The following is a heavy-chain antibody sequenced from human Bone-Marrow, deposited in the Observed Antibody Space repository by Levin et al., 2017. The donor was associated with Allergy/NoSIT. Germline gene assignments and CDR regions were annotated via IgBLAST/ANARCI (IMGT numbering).Heavy chain of an antibody. Sequence: SGGSLRLSCSASGFTFSSYSMNWVRQAPGKGLEWVSYIRSSGPIIYYADSVKGRFTISRDNAKNSLYLQMNSLRDEDTAVYYCARDRHYYDSSGYIFDYWGQGTLVTVSS. CDR3: ARDRHYYDSSGYIFDY. CDR1: GFTFSSYS. D-gene: IGHD3-22*01. CDR2: IRSSGPII. V-gene: IGHV3-48*02. J-gene: IGHJ4*02.